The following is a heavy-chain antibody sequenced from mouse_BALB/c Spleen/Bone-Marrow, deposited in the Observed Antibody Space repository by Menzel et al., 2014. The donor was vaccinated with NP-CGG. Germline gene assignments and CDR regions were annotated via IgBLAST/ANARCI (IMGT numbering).Heavy chain of an antibody. CDR1: GYIFITYW. Sequence: QVQLQQSGPELVRPGASVKLSRKASGYIFITYWMNWVKQRPGQGLEWIGQIFPASGSTNYNEMFEGKATLTVDTSSSTAYMQRSSLTSEDSAVYYCARPLTTVVSTRGFAYWGQGTLVTVSA. CDR3: ARPLTTVVSTRGFAY. V-gene: IGHV1S40*01. J-gene: IGHJ3*01. CDR2: IFPASGST. D-gene: IGHD1-1*01.